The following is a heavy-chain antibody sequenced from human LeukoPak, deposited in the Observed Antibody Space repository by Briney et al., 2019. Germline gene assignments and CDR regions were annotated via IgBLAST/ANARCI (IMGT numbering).Heavy chain of an antibody. CDR1: GGTFSSYA. CDR3: ARDRQRVVVVAATPNWFDP. Sequence: ASVKVSCKASGGTFSSYAISWVRQAPGQGLEWMGWISAYNGNTNYAQKLQGRVTMTTDTSTSTAYMELRSLRSDDTAVYYCARDRQRVVVVAATPNWFDPWGQGTLVTVSS. J-gene: IGHJ5*02. CDR2: ISAYNGNT. D-gene: IGHD2-15*01. V-gene: IGHV1-18*01.